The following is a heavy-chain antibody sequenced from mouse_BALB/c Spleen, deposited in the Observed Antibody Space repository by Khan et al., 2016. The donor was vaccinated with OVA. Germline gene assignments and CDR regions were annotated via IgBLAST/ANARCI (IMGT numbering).Heavy chain of an antibody. D-gene: IGHD1-1*02. V-gene: IGHV1S137*01. J-gene: IGHJ3*01. CDR2: ISTNYGDA. Sequence: QVQLKQSGAELVRPGVSVKISCKASGYTFTDYAMHWVKQRHAKSLEWIGVISTNYGDADYNQKFQGKASMTVDRSSSTVYMELARLTSEDSAIYYCVRGGKFAYCGQGTLVTVSA. CDR3: VRGGKFAY. CDR1: GYTFTDYA.